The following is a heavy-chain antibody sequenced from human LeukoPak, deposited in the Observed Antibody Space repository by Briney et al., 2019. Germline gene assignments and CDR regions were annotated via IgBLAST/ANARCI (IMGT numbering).Heavy chain of an antibody. CDR3: ARDESYYDSSGYPQSNGMDV. CDR1: GFTFSSYG. D-gene: IGHD3-22*01. J-gene: IGHJ6*02. Sequence: PGGSLRLSCAASGFTFSSYGMHWVRQAPGKGLEWVALIWYDGSNEYYADSVKGRFTISRDNSKNTLYLQMNSLRAEDTAVYYCARDESYYDSSGYPQSNGMDVWGQGTTVTVSS. V-gene: IGHV3-33*01. CDR2: IWYDGSNE.